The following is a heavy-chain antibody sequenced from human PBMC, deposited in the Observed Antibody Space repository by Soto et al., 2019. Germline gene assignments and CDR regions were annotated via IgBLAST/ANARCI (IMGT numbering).Heavy chain of an antibody. CDR2: IWYDGSNK. Sequence: GGSLRLSCAASGFTFSSYGMHWVRQAPGKGLEWVAVIWYDGSNKYYADSVKGRFTISRDNSKNTLYLQMNSLRAEDTAVYYCARRGQAVAGTYYGMDVWGQGTTVTVSS. D-gene: IGHD6-19*01. V-gene: IGHV3-33*01. CDR1: GFTFSSYG. CDR3: ARRGQAVAGTYYGMDV. J-gene: IGHJ6*02.